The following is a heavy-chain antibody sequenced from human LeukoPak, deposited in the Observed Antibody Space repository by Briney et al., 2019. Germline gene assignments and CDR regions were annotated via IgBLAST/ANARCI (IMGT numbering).Heavy chain of an antibody. CDR2: IYPEDSDT. Sequence: PGESLKISCKGSGYNFGAYWIAWVRQMPGKGLEWMGIIYPEDSDTRYSPSFQGQVTISADKSISTAYLQWSSLKASDTAMYYCARRAVGPPRYYFDYWGQGTLVTVSS. CDR3: ARRAVGPPRYYFDY. D-gene: IGHD4-23*01. J-gene: IGHJ4*02. CDR1: GYNFGAYW. V-gene: IGHV5-51*01.